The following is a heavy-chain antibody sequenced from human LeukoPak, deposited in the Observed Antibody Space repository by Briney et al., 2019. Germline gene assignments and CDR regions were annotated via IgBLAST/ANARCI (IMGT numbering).Heavy chain of an antibody. CDR3: ARDQNKYDSSGYYYYQYGMDV. CDR2: IYYSGST. J-gene: IGHJ6*02. V-gene: IGHV4-30-4*01. Sequence: PSETLSLTCTVSGGSISSGVYYWTWIRQTPGKGLEWIGYIYYSGSTHYNPSLKSRVSISVDTAKNQFSLNLSSVTAADTAVYYCARDQNKYDSSGYYYYQYGMDVWGQGTTVTVSS. D-gene: IGHD3-22*01. CDR1: GGSISSGVYY.